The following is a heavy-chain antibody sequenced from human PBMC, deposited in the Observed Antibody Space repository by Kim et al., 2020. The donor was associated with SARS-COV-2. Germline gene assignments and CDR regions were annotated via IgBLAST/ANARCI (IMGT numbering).Heavy chain of an antibody. CDR1: GFTFSNAW. V-gene: IGHV3-15*01. J-gene: IGHJ4*02. CDR3: TTDGAIVLMMYALPFDY. CDR2: IKSKTDGGTT. D-gene: IGHD2-8*01. Sequence: GGSLRLSCAASGFTFSNAWMSWVRQAPGKGLEWVGRIKSKTDGGTTDYAAPVKGRFTISRDDSKNTLYLQMNSLKTEDTAVYYCTTDGAIVLMMYALPFDYWGQGTLVTVSS.